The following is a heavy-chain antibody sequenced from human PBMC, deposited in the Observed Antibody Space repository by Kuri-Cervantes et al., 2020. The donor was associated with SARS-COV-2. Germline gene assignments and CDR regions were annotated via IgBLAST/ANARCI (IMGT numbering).Heavy chain of an antibody. CDR1: GFTFSSYW. J-gene: IGHJ4*02. V-gene: IGHV3-7*02. D-gene: IGHD3/OR15-3a*01. CDR3: ARVGLNYHNHGTGDMGFDH. Sequence: GESLKISCAASGFTFSSYWMSWVRQAPGKGLEWVANIKQDGSEKYYVDSVKGRFTISRDNSKNTLFLEMNSLRPEDTALYYCARVGLNYHNHGTGDMGFDHWGQGTLVTVSS. CDR2: IKQDGSEK.